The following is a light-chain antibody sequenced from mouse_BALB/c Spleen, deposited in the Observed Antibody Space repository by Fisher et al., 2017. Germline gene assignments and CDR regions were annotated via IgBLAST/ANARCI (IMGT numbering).Light chain of an antibody. J-gene: IGKJ4*01. V-gene: IGKV4-79*01. CDR1: SSVSSSY. CDR2: STS. CDR3: QQWSSYPLT. Sequence: IVMTQSTAIMSASPGEKVTMTCSASSSVSSSYLHWYQQKPGSSPKLWIYSTSNLASGVPARFSGSGSGTSYSLTISSMEAEDAATYYCQQWSSYPLTFGSGTKLEIK.